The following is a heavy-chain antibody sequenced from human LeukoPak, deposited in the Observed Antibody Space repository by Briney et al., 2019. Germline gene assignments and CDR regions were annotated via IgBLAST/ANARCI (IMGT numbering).Heavy chain of an antibody. J-gene: IGHJ4*02. D-gene: IGHD4-17*01. Sequence: EPSRTLSLTCTVSGGSISSGGYYWSWIRQPPGKGLEWIGYIYHSGSTYYNPSLKSRVTISVDRSKNQFSLKLSSVTAADTAVYYCARGPPSVTWGQGTLVTVSS. CDR3: ARGPPSVT. CDR2: IYHSGST. V-gene: IGHV4-30-2*01. CDR1: GGSISSGGYY.